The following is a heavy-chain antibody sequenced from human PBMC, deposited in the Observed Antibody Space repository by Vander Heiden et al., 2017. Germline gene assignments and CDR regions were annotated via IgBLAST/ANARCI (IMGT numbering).Heavy chain of an antibody. D-gene: IGHD6-19*01. CDR3: AKGSTSGLDY. V-gene: IGHV3-30*18. CDR2: ISHDGSNK. Sequence: LERVAVISHDGSNKYYADTVKGRFTISRDNSKNTLYLQMNSLRAEDTAVYYCAKGSTSGLDYWGQGTLVTVSS. J-gene: IGHJ4*02.